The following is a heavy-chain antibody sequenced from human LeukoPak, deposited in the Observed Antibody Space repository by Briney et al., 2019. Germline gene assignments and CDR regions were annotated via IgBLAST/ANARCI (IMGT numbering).Heavy chain of an antibody. CDR1: GGSISSGSYY. D-gene: IGHD3-10*01. CDR3: AREGLLWFGELSRGAFDI. V-gene: IGHV4-61*02. J-gene: IGHJ3*02. Sequence: PSETLSLTCTVSGGSISSGSYYWSWIRQPAGKGLEWIGRIYTSGSTNYNPSLKSRVTISVDTSKNQFSLKLSSVTAADTAVYYCAREGLLWFGELSRGAFDIWGQGTMVTVSS. CDR2: IYTSGST.